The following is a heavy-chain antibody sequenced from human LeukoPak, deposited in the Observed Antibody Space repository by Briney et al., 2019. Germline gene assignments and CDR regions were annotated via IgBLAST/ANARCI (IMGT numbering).Heavy chain of an antibody. Sequence: GASVKVSCKASGYTFTGYYMHWVRQAPGQGLEWMGWINPNSGGTNYAQKFQGRVTMTRDTSISTAYMELSRLRSDDTAVYYCAKSRYGYNLPPSDAFDIWGQGTMVTASS. D-gene: IGHD5-24*01. CDR2: INPNSGGT. CDR1: GYTFTGYY. CDR3: AKSRYGYNLPPSDAFDI. J-gene: IGHJ3*02. V-gene: IGHV1-2*02.